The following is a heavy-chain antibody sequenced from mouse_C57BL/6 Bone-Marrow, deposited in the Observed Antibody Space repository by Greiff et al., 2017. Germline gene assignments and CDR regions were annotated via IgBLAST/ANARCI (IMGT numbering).Heavy chain of an antibody. D-gene: IGHD3-2*02. CDR2: IDPEDGET. V-gene: IGHV14-2*01. CDR3: ARQLRLPYAMDY. Sequence: EVHLVESGAELVKPGASVKLSCTATGFNIKDYYMHWVKQRTEQGLEWIGRIDPEDGETKYAPKFQGKATITADTSSNTAYLQLSSLTSEDTAVYYCARQLRLPYAMDYWGQGTSVTVSS. J-gene: IGHJ4*01. CDR1: GFNIKDYY.